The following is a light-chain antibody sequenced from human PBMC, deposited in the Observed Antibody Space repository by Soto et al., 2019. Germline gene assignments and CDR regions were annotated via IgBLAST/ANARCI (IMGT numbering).Light chain of an antibody. V-gene: IGKV2-30*01. J-gene: IGKJ2*01. CDR1: QSLAYSDGNTY. CDR2: KVS. CDR3: MQGTNWPPYT. Sequence: DVVMTQSPLSLPVTLGQPASISCRSSQSLAYSDGNTYLNWCQQRTGQSPRRLIYKVSNRDSGVPDRFSGSGSGTDVTLKISRVEAEDVGVDYCMQGTNWPPYTFGQGTKLEIK.